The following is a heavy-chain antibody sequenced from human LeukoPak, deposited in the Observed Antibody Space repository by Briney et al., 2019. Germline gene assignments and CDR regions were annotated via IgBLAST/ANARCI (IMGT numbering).Heavy chain of an antibody. CDR2: ITNSGTTI. D-gene: IGHD3-9*01. Sequence: PGGSLRLSCAASGFTFTDYYMSCIRQAPGKGLEWVSYITNSGTTIYYADSVKGRFTISRDNAKNSLYLQMNSLRAEDTAVYYCARDGHYDILTGYFQDWGQGTLVTVSS. J-gene: IGHJ1*01. CDR3: ARDGHYDILTGYFQD. CDR1: GFTFTDYY. V-gene: IGHV3-11*01.